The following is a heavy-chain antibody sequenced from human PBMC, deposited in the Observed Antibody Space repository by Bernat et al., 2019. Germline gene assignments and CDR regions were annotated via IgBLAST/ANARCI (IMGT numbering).Heavy chain of an antibody. Sequence: QVQLVESGGGVVQSGRSLRLSCAASGFTFRNYGMHWVRQAPGKGLEWVAVISYDGSDKYYADSVKGRFTISRDNSKNTLYLQMNSLRVEDTAVYYCASGRYSDSYYVDYWGQGTLVTVSS. CDR1: GFTFRNYG. D-gene: IGHD1-26*01. CDR2: ISYDGSDK. CDR3: ASGRYSDSYYVDY. V-gene: IGHV3-30*03. J-gene: IGHJ4*02.